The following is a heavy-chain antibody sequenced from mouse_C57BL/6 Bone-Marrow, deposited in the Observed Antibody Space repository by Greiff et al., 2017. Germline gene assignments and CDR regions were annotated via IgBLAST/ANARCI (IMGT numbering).Heavy chain of an antibody. D-gene: IGHD1-1*01. Sequence: QVQLQQPGAELVKPGASVKLSCKASGYTFTSYWMHWVKQRPGQGLEWIGMIHPNSGSTNYNEKFKSKATLTVDTSSSTAYMQLSSLTSEDSAVYYCAKSGFTTVVDYDYWGQGTTLTVSS. J-gene: IGHJ2*01. V-gene: IGHV1-64*01. CDR1: GYTFTSYW. CDR3: AKSGFTTVVDYDY. CDR2: IHPNSGST.